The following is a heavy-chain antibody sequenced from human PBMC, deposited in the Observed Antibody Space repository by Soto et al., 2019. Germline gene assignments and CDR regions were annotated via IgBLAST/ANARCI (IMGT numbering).Heavy chain of an antibody. J-gene: IGHJ6*03. CDR1: GGSFSGYY. CDR3: ARLPGYDTVYYYYYMDC. Sequence: SETLSLTWAVYGGSFSGYYWSWFRQPPGKGLEWIGEINHSGSTYYNPSLKSRVTISVDTSKNQFSLKLSSVTAADTAVYYCARLPGYDTVYYYYYMDCWGKGTTVTVSS. CDR2: INHSGST. D-gene: IGHD3-3*01. V-gene: IGHV4-34*01.